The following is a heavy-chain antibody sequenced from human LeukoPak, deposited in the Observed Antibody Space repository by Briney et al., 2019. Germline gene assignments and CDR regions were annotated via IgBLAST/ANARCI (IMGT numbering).Heavy chain of an antibody. CDR3: ARVAYDSSGYYEDY. J-gene: IGHJ4*02. D-gene: IGHD3-22*01. CDR2: IYHSGST. Sequence: PSGTLSLTCAVPGGSISSSNWWSWVRQPPGKGLEWIGEIYHSGSTNYNPSLKSRVTISVDKSKNQFSLKLSSVTAADTAVYYCARVAYDSSGYYEDYWGQGTLVTVSS. V-gene: IGHV4-4*02. CDR1: GGSISSSNW.